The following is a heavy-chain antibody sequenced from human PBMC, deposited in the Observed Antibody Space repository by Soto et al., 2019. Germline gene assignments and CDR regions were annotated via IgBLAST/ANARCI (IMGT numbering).Heavy chain of an antibody. CDR2: ISNSGST. J-gene: IGHJ4*02. CDR1: GASVTNDGYY. Sequence: QVQLQESGPGLVKPSETLSLTCTVSGASVTNDGYYWSWVRQPPGKGLEWIGYISNSGSTKYSPALKRRITISVDMAKKQFSLKVDAMTAAGAGVYFCASDVSGYSSRAFDYWGRGMLVTVSS. V-gene: IGHV4-61*08. CDR3: ASDVSGYSSRAFDY. D-gene: IGHD6-25*01.